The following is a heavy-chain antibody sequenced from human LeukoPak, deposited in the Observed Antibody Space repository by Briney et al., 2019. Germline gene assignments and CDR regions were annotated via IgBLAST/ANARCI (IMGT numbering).Heavy chain of an antibody. CDR3: ARGSGYSYAKGEFFDY. CDR1: GGSFSGYY. CDR2: INHSGST. Sequence: SETLSLTCAVYGGSFSGYYWSWIRQPPGKGLEWIGEINHSGSTKYNPSLKSRVTISVDTSKNQFSLKLSSVTAADTAVCYCARGSGYSYAKGEFFDYWGEGTLVTVSS. D-gene: IGHD5-18*01. J-gene: IGHJ4*02. V-gene: IGHV4-34*01.